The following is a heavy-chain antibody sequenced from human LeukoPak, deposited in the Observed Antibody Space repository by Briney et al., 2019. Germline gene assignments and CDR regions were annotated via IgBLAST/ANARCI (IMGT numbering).Heavy chain of an antibody. CDR1: GYSFTSHY. CDR2: INPRGTAT. J-gene: IGHJ5*02. Sequence: VASVKVSCKASGYSFTSHYMHWVRQAPGQGLEWMGLINPRGTATRYAESFQGRLTLTRDLSTSTDYMEVSSLRSDDTAVYYCARWESPPYNWFDPWGQGTLVTVSS. V-gene: IGHV1-46*01. D-gene: IGHD1-26*01. CDR3: ARWESPPYNWFDP.